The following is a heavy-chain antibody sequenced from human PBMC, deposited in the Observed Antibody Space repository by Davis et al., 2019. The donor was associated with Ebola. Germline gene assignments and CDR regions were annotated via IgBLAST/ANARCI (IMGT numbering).Heavy chain of an antibody. CDR3: ARVLQRGFGPHDY. J-gene: IGHJ4*02. CDR2: IDYTMDGGI. Sequence: SETLSLTCNVSGGSISGYYWSWIRRPPGKGLEWIGFIDYTMDGGINYNPSLRGRVTISRDTSKNQISLKLTPVTAADTAVYYCARVLQRGFGPHDYWGQGTLVTVSS. V-gene: IGHV4-59*08. CDR1: GGSISGYY. D-gene: IGHD3-3*01.